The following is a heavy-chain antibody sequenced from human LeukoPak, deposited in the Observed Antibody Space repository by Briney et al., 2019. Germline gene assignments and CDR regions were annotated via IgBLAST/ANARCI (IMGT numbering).Heavy chain of an antibody. V-gene: IGHV4-59*01. Sequence: SETLSLTCTVSGGSISSYYWGWIRQPAGKGLEWVGYIYSSGNTNYNPSLKSRVSVSEDTSKNQFSLKLSSVIAADTAVYYCARGGNSYGYLNYFDPWGQGILVTVSS. CDR1: GGSISSYY. J-gene: IGHJ5*02. CDR3: ARGGNSYGYLNYFDP. D-gene: IGHD5-18*01. CDR2: IYSSGNT.